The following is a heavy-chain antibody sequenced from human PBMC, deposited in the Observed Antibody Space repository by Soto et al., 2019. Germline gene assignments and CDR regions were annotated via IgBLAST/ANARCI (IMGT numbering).Heavy chain of an antibody. V-gene: IGHV3-15*07. D-gene: IGHD4-4*01. CDR1: GFTFSNAW. CDR3: TTDSYITVTPVRLDY. Sequence: EVQLVESGGGLVKPGGSLTLSCAASGFTFSNAWINWVRQAPGKGLEWVGRVKSTTHGGTTDFAEYVKGRFAISSDDSVSMAFMRMNSLKIEDTAVYYCTTDSYITVTPVRLDYWGHGTMVTVSS. CDR2: VKSTTHGGTT. J-gene: IGHJ4*01.